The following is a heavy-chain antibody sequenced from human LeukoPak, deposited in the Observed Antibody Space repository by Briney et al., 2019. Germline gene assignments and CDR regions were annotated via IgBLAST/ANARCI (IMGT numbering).Heavy chain of an antibody. J-gene: IGHJ6*02. D-gene: IGHD5-24*01. Sequence: GESLQISCKGSGYSFTSYWIGWVRQMPGKGLEWMGIIYPGDSDTRYSPSFQGQVTISADKSISTAYLQWSSLKASDTAMYYCAVMATTHYYYYGMDVWGQGTTVTVSS. V-gene: IGHV5-51*01. CDR2: IYPGDSDT. CDR3: AVMATTHYYYYGMDV. CDR1: GYSFTSYW.